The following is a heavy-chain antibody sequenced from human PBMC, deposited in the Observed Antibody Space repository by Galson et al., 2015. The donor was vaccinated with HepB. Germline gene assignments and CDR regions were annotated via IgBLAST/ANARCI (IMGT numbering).Heavy chain of an antibody. V-gene: IGHV1-18*01. J-gene: IGHJ4*02. CDR1: GYTFTSYG. Sequence: SVKVYCKASGYTFTSYGISCVRQAPGQGLEWMGWISAYNGNTNYAQKLQGRVTMTTDTSTSTAYMELRSLRSDDTAVYYCARDKKVVPAAKADWGQGTLVTVSS. CDR2: ISAYNGNT. CDR3: ARDKKVVPAAKAD. D-gene: IGHD2-2*01.